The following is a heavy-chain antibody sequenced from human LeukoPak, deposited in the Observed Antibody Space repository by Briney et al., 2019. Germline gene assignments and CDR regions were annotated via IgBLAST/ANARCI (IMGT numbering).Heavy chain of an antibody. J-gene: IGHJ4*02. D-gene: IGHD6-13*01. V-gene: IGHV6-1*01. CDR1: GDRISSNSAA. CDR2: TYSRSKWYN. CDR3: TRQQEGSFDY. Sequence: SQTLSLTCAISGDRISSNSAAWNWIRQSPSRGRERLGRTYSRSKWYNDYAVSVKSRITIDPDTSKNQFSLQLNSVTPEDTAVYYCTRQQEGSFDYWGQGILVTVSS.